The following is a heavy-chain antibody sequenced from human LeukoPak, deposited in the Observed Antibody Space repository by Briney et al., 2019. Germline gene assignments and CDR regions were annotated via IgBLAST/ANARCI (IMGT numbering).Heavy chain of an antibody. D-gene: IGHD5-24*01. CDR3: ARGDGYNFFDY. V-gene: IGHV3-53*01. J-gene: IGHJ4*02. CDR2: FYVGGAT. Sequence: GGSLRLSCALSGFSLSKNYTSWVRQAPGEGLEWVSVFYVGGATYYADSVKGRFTISRDNAENTLYLQMKSRRAEDTAVYYYARGDGYNFFDYWGQGTLVTVSS. CDR1: GFSLSKNY.